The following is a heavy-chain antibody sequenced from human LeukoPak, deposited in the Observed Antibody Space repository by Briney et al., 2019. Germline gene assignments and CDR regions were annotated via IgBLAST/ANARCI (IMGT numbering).Heavy chain of an antibody. J-gene: IGHJ3*02. CDR1: GGSISSGGYY. V-gene: IGHV4-30-2*01. CDR2: INHSGST. CDR3: AREGSGAFDI. Sequence: PSETLSLTCTVSGGSISSGGYYWSWIRQPPGKGLEWIGEINHSGSTNYNPSLKSRVTISVDTSKNQFSLKLSSVTAADTAVYYCAREGSGAFDIWGQGTMVTVSS.